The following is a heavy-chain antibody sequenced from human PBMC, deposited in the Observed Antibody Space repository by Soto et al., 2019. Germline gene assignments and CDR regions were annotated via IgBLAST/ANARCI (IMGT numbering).Heavy chain of an antibody. CDR1: GGSISSGDYY. CDR2: IYYSGTT. Sequence: QVQLQESGPGLVEPSQTLSLICTVSGGSISSGDYYWSWIRQLPGKGLEWIGYIYYSGTTLHNPSLKSRVSISVDTSRNLLSLKLSSMTAADTAVYYCARTSGDYGLSKYFQHWGQGTLVTVSS. CDR3: ARTSGDYGLSKYFQH. D-gene: IGHD4-17*01. J-gene: IGHJ1*01. V-gene: IGHV4-31*03.